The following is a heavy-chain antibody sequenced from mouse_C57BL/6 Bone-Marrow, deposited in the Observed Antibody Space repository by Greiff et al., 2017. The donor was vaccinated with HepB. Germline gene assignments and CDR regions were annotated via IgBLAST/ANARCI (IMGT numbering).Heavy chain of an antibody. CDR3: ARDSVGSSYGDFDY. Sequence: DVQLQESGGGLVKPGGSLKLSCAASGFTFSSYAMSWVRQTPEKRLEWVATISDGGSYTYYPDNVKGRFTISRDNAKNNLYLQMSHLKSEDTAMYYCARDSVGSSYGDFDYWGQGTTLTVSS. D-gene: IGHD1-1*01. J-gene: IGHJ2*01. V-gene: IGHV5-4*01. CDR1: GFTFSSYA. CDR2: ISDGGSYT.